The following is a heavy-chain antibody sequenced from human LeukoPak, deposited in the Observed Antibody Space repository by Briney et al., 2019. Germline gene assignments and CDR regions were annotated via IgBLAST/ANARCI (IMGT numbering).Heavy chain of an antibody. V-gene: IGHV1-18*01. D-gene: IGHD3-10*01. J-gene: IGHJ4*02. CDR1: GYTFTSYG. CDR3: ARSGHRRYYYASGPDY. Sequence: ASVKVSCKASGYTFTSYGINWVRQAPGQGLEWMGWISAYNGDTNYAQKLQGRVTMTADTSTTTAYMELRSLRSDDTAVYYCARSGHRRYYYASGPDYWGQGTLVTVSS. CDR2: ISAYNGDT.